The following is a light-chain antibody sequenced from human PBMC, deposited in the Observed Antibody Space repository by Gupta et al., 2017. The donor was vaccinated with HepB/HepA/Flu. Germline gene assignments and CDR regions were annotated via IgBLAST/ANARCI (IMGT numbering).Light chain of an antibody. CDR1: QSISSS. J-gene: IGKJ5*01. CDR2: AAS. V-gene: IGKV1-39*01. CDR3: QQSYSTPRIT. Sequence: DIQMTQSPSSLSASVGDRVTITCRASQSISSSLNWYQQKPGKAPKLLIYAASSLKSGVTSRFSGSGSGTDLTLTISSLQPEDFATYYCQQSYSTPRITFGQGTRLEIK.